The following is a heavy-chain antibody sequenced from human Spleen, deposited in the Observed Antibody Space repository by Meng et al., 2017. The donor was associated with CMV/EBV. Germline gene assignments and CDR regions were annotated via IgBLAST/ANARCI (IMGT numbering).Heavy chain of an antibody. CDR1: GFTFSSYG. CDR2: IRYDGSNK. CDR3: ARDRDCSSTSCYRWFDP. Sequence: GESLKISCAASGFTFSSYGMHWVRQAPGKGLEWVAFIRYDGSNKYYADSVKGRFTISRDNSKSSLYLQMDCLRAEDTAMYYCARDRDCSSTSCYRWFDPWGQGTLVTVSS. V-gene: IGHV3-30*02. D-gene: IGHD2-2*01. J-gene: IGHJ5*02.